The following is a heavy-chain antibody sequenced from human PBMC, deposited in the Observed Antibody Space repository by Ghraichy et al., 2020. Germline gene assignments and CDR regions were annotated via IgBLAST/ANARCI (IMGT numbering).Heavy chain of an antibody. V-gene: IGHV4-30-2*01. CDR1: GASDRTCGYS. D-gene: IGHD3-22*01. J-gene: IGHJ4*02. CDR2: IYHSGST. Sequence: LRLSCADAGASDRTCGYSWSCTRQQPGKCLEWIGYIYHSGSTYYNPSLKSRVTISVDRSKNQFSLKLSSVTAADTAVYYCARVDSSGYYYYFDYWGQVTLVTVSS. CDR3: ARVDSSGYYYYFDY.